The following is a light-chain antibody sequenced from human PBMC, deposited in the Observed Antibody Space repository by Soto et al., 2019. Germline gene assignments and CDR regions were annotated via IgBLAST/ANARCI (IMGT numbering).Light chain of an antibody. CDR1: SSNIGSNS. J-gene: IGLJ1*01. Sequence: QSVLTQPPSASGTPGQRVTISCSGSSSNIGSNSVNWYRQLPGTAPKLLIYSNNQRPSGVPDRFSGSKSGTSASLAISGLHSEDEADYYCAAWDDSLNGYVFGTGTNVTVL. V-gene: IGLV1-44*01. CDR3: AAWDDSLNGYV. CDR2: SNN.